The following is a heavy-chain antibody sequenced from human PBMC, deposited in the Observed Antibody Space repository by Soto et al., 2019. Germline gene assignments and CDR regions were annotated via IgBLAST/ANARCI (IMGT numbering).Heavy chain of an antibody. J-gene: IGHJ1*01. D-gene: IGHD3-9*01. Sequence: PSETLSLTCAVYGGSFSGYYWTWIRQPPGTGLEWIGEINHSGSTNYNPPLKSRVTISVDTSKNQFSLKLSSVTAADTSVYYCSTGEGGNVPRFFVWFFWGRGTLGTVSS. CDR3: STGEGGNVPRFFVWFF. CDR1: GGSFSGYY. V-gene: IGHV4-34*01. CDR2: INHSGST.